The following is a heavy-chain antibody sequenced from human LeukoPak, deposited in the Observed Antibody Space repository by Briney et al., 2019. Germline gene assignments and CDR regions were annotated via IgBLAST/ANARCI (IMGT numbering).Heavy chain of an antibody. V-gene: IGHV3-53*01. CDR3: ARDSPYGSGTYLAD. Sequence: AGGSLRLSCAASGFTVSRNYMSWVRQAPGKGLEWVSVIYSGGSTYYTDSVKGRFTISRDNSKNSLYLQMNSLRAEDTAVYYCARDSPYGSGTYLADWGQGTLVTVSS. CDR2: IYSGGST. J-gene: IGHJ4*02. D-gene: IGHD3-10*01. CDR1: GFTVSRNY.